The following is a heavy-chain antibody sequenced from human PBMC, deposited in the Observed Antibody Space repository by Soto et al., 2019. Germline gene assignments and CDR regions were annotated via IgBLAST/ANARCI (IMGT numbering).Heavy chain of an antibody. CDR3: ARDEGSGWRRLNAEYFQH. D-gene: IGHD6-19*01. J-gene: IGHJ1*01. Sequence: QVQLVESGGGLVKPGGSLRLSCAASGFTFGDYYMSWIRQAPGKGLEWVSYISSSGSTIYYADSVKGRFTISRDNAKNSLYLQMNSLRAEDTAVYYCARDEGSGWRRLNAEYFQHWGQGTLVTVSS. V-gene: IGHV3-11*01. CDR2: ISSSGSTI. CDR1: GFTFGDYY.